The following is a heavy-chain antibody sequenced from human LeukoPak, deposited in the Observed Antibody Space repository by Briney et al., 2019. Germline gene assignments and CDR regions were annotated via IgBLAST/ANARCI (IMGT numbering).Heavy chain of an antibody. V-gene: IGHV3-23*01. CDR2: ITGSGGST. D-gene: IGHD5-12*01. CDR1: GFTFSSYA. CDR3: ASDIVATTIDY. J-gene: IGHJ4*02. Sequence: GGSLRLSCAASGFTFSSYAMSWVRQAPGKGLEWVSAITGSGGSTYYADSVKGRFTISRDNSKNTLYLQMNSLRAEDTAVYYCASDIVATTIDYWGQGTLVTVSS.